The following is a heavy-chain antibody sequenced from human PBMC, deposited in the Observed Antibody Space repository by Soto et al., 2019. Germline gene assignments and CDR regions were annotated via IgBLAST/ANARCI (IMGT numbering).Heavy chain of an antibody. CDR3: ARDNLGQPFDY. CDR1: GYTFTLYG. J-gene: IGHJ4*02. D-gene: IGHD7-27*01. CDR2: ISPFNGYT. Sequence: QVQLVQSGAEVKKPGASVRVSCKASGYTFTLYGISWVRQAPGQGLEWMGWISPFNGYTNFAQKLQGRLTMTTESSPTTVYMELRRLRSDDTAVYYCARDNLGQPFDYWGQGTLVTVSS. V-gene: IGHV1-18*01.